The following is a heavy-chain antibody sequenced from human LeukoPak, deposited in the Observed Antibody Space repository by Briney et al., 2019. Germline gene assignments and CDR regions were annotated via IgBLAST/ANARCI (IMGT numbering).Heavy chain of an antibody. CDR3: AKLCSSTSCYNPFDH. CDR1: GFTFSSYG. Sequence: PGGSLRLSCTASGFTFSSYGMHWVRQAPGKGLEWVAFIRYDGSNKYYADSVKGRFTISRGNSKNTLYLQMNSLRLEDTAVYYCAKLCSSTSCYNPFDHWGQGTLVTVSS. D-gene: IGHD2-2*02. V-gene: IGHV3-30*02. CDR2: IRYDGSNK. J-gene: IGHJ4*02.